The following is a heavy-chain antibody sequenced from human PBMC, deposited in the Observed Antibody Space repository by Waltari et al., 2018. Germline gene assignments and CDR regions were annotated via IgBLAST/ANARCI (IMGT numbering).Heavy chain of an antibody. D-gene: IGHD4-17*01. J-gene: IGHJ6*03. V-gene: IGHV4-34*01. CDR3: AREKGDYGDSGWWDYYYYYMDV. CDR1: GGSFRGYY. Sequence: QVQLQQWGAGLLKPSETLSLTCAVYGGSFRGYYWSWLRPPPGKGLAGIGEINHSGSTNYNPSLKSRVTISVDTSKNQFSLKLSSVTAADTAVYYCAREKGDYGDSGWWDYYYYYMDVWGKGTTVTVSS. CDR2: INHSGST.